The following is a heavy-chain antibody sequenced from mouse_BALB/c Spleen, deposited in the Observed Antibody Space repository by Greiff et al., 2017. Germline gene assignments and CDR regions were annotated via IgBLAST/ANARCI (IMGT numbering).Heavy chain of an antibody. J-gene: IGHJ3*01. Sequence: QVHVKQSGPELVKPGASVKMSCKASGYTFTDYVISWVKQRTGQGLEWIGEIYPGSGSTYYNEKFKGKATLTADKSSNTAYMQLSSLTSEDSAVYFCASGAGTGFAYWGQGTLVTVSA. CDR1: GYTFTDYV. CDR2: IYPGSGST. V-gene: IGHV1-77*01. D-gene: IGHD4-1*01. CDR3: ASGAGTGFAY.